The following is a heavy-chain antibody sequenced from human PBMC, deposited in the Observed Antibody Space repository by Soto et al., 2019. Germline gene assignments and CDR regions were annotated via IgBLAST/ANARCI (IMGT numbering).Heavy chain of an antibody. CDR1: CSAIRSSSYY. D-gene: IGHD3-10*01. CDR2: IYYSGST. J-gene: IGHJ6*02. V-gene: IGHV4-39*01. CDR3: ARGYTSGIPHV. Sequence: SETLSPTYIISCSAIRSSSYYWGWIRQPPGKGLEWIGSIYYSGSTYYNPSLKSRVTISVDTSKNQFSLKLSSVTAADTALYYCARGYTSGIPHVWGQGT.